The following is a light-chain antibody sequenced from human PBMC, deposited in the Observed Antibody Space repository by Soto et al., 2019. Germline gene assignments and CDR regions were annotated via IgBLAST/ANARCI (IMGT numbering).Light chain of an antibody. CDR3: QQYNNWPPCT. V-gene: IGKV3-15*01. Sequence: IGVTQSASTLSVSTGERATLSCRASQSVSSNLAWYQQKPGQAPRLLIYGASSRATGIPARFSGSGSGTEFTLTISSLQSEDFAVYYCQQYNNWPPCTFGQGTRLEIK. J-gene: IGKJ5*01. CDR1: QSVSSN. CDR2: GAS.